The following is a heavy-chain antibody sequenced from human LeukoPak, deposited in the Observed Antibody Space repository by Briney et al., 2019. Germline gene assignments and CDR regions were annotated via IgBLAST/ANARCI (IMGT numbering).Heavy chain of an antibody. CDR2: FDPEDGET. D-gene: IGHD1-14*01. CDR3: ATAIRRRAEAFDI. J-gene: IGHJ3*02. V-gene: IGHV1-24*01. Sequence: ASVKVSRKVSGYTLTELSMHWVRQAPGKGLEWMGGFDPEDGETIYAQKFQGRVTMTEDTSTDTAYMELSSLRSEDTAVYYCATAIRRRAEAFDIWGQGTMVTVSS. CDR1: GYTLTELS.